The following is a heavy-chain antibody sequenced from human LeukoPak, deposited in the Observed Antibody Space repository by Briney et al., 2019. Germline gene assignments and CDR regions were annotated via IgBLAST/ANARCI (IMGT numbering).Heavy chain of an antibody. CDR2: IIPIFGTP. Sequence: SVKVSCKASGGTFSSSAISWVRQAPGQGLEWMGGIIPIFGTPNYARKFQGRVTITADESTSTAYMELSSLRSEDTAMYYCARGEVPAHYFDYWGQGTLVTVSS. CDR1: GGTFSSSA. J-gene: IGHJ4*02. D-gene: IGHD2-2*01. V-gene: IGHV1-69*13. CDR3: ARGEVPAHYFDY.